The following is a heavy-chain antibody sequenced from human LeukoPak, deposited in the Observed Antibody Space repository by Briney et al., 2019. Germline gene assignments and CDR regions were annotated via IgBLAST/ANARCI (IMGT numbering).Heavy chain of an antibody. CDR2: IYYSGGT. D-gene: IGHD3-9*01. Sequence: SETLSLTCTVSDGSIRSYYWSWIRQPPGKGLEWIGYIYYSGGTNYNPSLKSRVTISVDTSKNQFSLKLSSVTAEDTAVYYCATALLTGYYAPLGYWGQGTLVTVSS. J-gene: IGHJ4*02. V-gene: IGHV4-59*12. CDR3: ATALLTGYYAPLGY. CDR1: DGSIRSYY.